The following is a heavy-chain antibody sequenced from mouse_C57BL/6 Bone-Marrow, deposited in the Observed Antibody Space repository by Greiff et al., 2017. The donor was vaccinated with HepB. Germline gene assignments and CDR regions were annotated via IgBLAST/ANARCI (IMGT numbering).Heavy chain of an antibody. J-gene: IGHJ1*03. V-gene: IGHV1-81*01. D-gene: IGHD1-1*01. CDR2: IYPRSGNT. CDR1: GYTFTSYG. Sequence: VQLQQSGAELARPGASVKLSCKASGYTFTSYGISWVKQRTGQGLEWIGEIYPRSGNTYYNEKFKGKATLTADKSSSTAYMELRSLTSEDSAVYFCARDYYGSSYDDWYFDVWSTGTTVTVSS. CDR3: ARDYYGSSYDDWYFDV.